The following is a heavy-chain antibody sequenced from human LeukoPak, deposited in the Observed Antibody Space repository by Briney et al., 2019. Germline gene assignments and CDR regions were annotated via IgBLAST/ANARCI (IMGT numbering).Heavy chain of an antibody. V-gene: IGHV4-34*01. D-gene: IGHD1-14*01. CDR2: INHSGST. Sequence: PSETLSLTCAVYGGSFSGYYWSWIRQPPGKGLEWIGEINHSGSTNYNPSLKSRVTISVDTSKNQFSLKLSSVTAADTAVYYCVKSTGFDYWGQGTLVTVSS. CDR1: GGSFSGYY. J-gene: IGHJ4*02. CDR3: VKSTGFDY.